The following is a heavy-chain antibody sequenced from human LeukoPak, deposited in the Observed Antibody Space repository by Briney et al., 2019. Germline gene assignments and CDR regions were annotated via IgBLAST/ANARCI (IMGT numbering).Heavy chain of an antibody. V-gene: IGHV4-30-4*01. D-gene: IGHD2-2*01. CDR1: GGSISSGDYY. Sequence: SGTLSLTCTVSGGSISSGDYYWSWIRQPPGKGLEWIGYIYYSGSTYYNPSLKSRVTISVDTSKNQFSLKLSSVTAADTAVYYCARVSDCSSTSCQSGAFDIWGQGTMVTVSS. CDR3: ARVSDCSSTSCQSGAFDI. J-gene: IGHJ3*02. CDR2: IYYSGST.